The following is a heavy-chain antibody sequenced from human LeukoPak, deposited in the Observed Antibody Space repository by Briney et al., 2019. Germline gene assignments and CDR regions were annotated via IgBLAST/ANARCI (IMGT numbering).Heavy chain of an antibody. CDR3: ASNSLTRAKGTDY. CDR2: VSSDSTGI. V-gene: IGHV3-48*01. Sequence: GGSLRLSCAASGFIFSSYHMNWVRQAPGKRPEWISYVSSDSTGIYYADSVKGRFTISRDNAKNSLFLQMDSLRVEDTAVYYCASNSLTRAKGTDYWGQGTLVTVSS. D-gene: IGHD3-9*01. J-gene: IGHJ4*02. CDR1: GFIFSSYH.